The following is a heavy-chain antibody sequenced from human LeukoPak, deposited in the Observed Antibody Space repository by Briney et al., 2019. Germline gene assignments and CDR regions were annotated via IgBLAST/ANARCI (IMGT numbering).Heavy chain of an antibody. CDR2: IYYSGST. CDR3: ARVEYSSSNYWYFDL. D-gene: IGHD6-13*01. V-gene: IGHV4-59*01. CDR1: GGSISSYY. J-gene: IGHJ2*01. Sequence: PSETLSLTCTVSGGSISSYYWSWIRQPPGKGLEWIGYIYYSGSTNYNPSLKSRVTISVDTSKNQFSLKLSSVTAADTAVYYCARVEYSSSNYWYFDLWGRGTLVTVSS.